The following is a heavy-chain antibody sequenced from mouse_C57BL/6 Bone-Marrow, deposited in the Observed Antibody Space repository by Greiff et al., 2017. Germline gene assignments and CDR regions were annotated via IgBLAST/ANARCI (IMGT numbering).Heavy chain of an antibody. CDR1: GFTFSSYT. J-gene: IGHJ3*01. Sequence: DVKLVESGGGLVKPGGSLKLSCAASGFTFSSYTMSWVRQTPEKRLEWVATISGGGGNTYYPDSVKGRFTISRDNAKNTLYLQMSSLRSEDTALYYCAREDYYGSSPWFAYWGQGTLVTVSA. V-gene: IGHV5-9*01. CDR2: ISGGGGNT. D-gene: IGHD1-1*01. CDR3: AREDYYGSSPWFAY.